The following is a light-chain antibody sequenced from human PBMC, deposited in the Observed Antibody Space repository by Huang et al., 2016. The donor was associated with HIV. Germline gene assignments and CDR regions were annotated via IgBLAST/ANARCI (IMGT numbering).Light chain of an antibody. CDR1: QSLLQSNGYNY. CDR2: LGS. Sequence: DIVMTQSPLSLPVTPGEPASISCRSSQSLLQSNGYNYLDWYLQKPGQSPQLLIDLGSTRASGVPDRFSGSGSGTAFTLTISRVEAEDVGVYYCMQTLQTPLTFGGGTKVEIK. J-gene: IGKJ4*01. CDR3: MQTLQTPLT. V-gene: IGKV2-28*01.